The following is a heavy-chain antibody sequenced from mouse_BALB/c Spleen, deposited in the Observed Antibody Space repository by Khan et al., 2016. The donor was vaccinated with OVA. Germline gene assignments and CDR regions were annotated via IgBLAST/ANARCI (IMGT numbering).Heavy chain of an antibody. CDR3: ASPAYDGYYDY. Sequence: QVQLQQSGPELVRPGVSVKISCKGSGYTFTDYAMHWVKQSHAKSLEWIGLMSTYSGNTNYNQKFKGKATMTVDKSSSTAYMELARLTSEDSAIYYCASPAYDGYYDYWGQGTTLTVSS. D-gene: IGHD2-3*01. J-gene: IGHJ2*01. CDR1: GYTFTDYA. V-gene: IGHV1S137*01. CDR2: MSTYSGNT.